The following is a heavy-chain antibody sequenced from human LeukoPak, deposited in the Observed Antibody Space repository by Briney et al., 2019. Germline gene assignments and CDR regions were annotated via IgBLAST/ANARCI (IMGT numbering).Heavy chain of an antibody. V-gene: IGHV1-2*06. J-gene: IGHJ4*02. Sequence: ASVKVSCKASGYTFTGYYMHWVRQAPGQGLEWMGRINPNSGGANYAQKFQGRVTMTRNTSISTAYMELSRLRSDDTAVYYCASGTYYYGSGSYSEWGQGTLVTVSS. D-gene: IGHD3-10*01. CDR3: ASGTYYYGSGSYSE. CDR2: INPNSGGA. CDR1: GYTFTGYY.